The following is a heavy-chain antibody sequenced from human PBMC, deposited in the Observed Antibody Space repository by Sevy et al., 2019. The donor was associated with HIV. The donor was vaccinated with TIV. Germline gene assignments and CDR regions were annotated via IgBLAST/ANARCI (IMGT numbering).Heavy chain of an antibody. V-gene: IGHV1-24*01. J-gene: IGHJ4*02. D-gene: IGHD3-22*01. CDR2: FDPEDGKR. CDR3: ATTKDYYESSGDPFDY. CDR1: GYTLTKLS. Sequence: VSVKVSCKVSGYTLTKLSMHWVRQVRGKGLEWMGSFDPEDGKRIYAQKFQGRFTMTEDTSTDIGYLDLNSLRSEDSAVYFCATTKDYYESSGDPFDYWGQGTLVTVSS.